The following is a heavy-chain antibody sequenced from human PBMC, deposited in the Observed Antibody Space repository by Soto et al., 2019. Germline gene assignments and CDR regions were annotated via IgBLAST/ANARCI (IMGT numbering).Heavy chain of an antibody. J-gene: IGHJ2*01. D-gene: IGHD2-21*01. CDR3: ARDLCGGNCPGIWYFDL. V-gene: IGHV1-2*04. CDR2: INPKSGAT. CDR1: GYTFTDYW. Sequence: QVHLVQSGAEVQKPGASVKVSCKASGYTFTDYWIHWVRQAPGQGLEWMGWINPKSGATNDAQKFQGWVTMTRDTSISRGYLALSRLTSDDTAIDYCARDLCGGNCPGIWYFDLWGRGTLVTVSS.